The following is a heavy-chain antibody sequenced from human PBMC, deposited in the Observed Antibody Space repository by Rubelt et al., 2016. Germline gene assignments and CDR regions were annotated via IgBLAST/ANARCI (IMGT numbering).Heavy chain of an antibody. J-gene: IGHJ6*02. CDR2: ISSSSSYI. D-gene: IGHD2-2*01. Sequence: VRGAIGKGLEWVSYISSSSSYIYYADSVKGRFTISRDNAKNSLYLQMNSLRAEDTAVYYCARARSYPYGMDVWGQGTTVTVSS. CDR3: ARARSYPYGMDV. V-gene: IGHV3-21*01.